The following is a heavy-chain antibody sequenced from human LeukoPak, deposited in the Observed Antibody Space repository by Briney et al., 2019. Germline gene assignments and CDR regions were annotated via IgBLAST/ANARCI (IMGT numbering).Heavy chain of an antibody. V-gene: IGHV3-48*01. CDR3: AKDRTGYSSGWYRAYYYMDV. CDR1: GLTFSDYS. Sequence: GGFLRLSCAVSGLTFSDYSMNWVRQVPGKGLEWISYISISSSIMHHADSVKGRFTISRDNSKNTLYLQMNSLRAEDTAVYYCAKDRTGYSSGWYRAYYYMDVWGKGTTVTVSS. CDR2: ISISSSIM. J-gene: IGHJ6*03. D-gene: IGHD6-19*01.